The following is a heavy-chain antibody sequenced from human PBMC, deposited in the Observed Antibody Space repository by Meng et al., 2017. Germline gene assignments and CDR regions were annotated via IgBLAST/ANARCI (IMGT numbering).Heavy chain of an antibody. D-gene: IGHD2-15*01. J-gene: IGHJ4*02. Sequence: QGRLVESGGAVVQLGMSLSLSLAASGFTFSSYAMHWVRQAPGKGLEWVAVIWYDGSTKYYADSVKVRFTISRDSSKNTLYLQIHSLRVEDTALYYCVRGCYGDLGDYWGQGTLVTVSS. CDR2: IWYDGSTK. CDR1: GFTFSSYA. CDR3: VRGCYGDLGDY. V-gene: IGHV3-30*07.